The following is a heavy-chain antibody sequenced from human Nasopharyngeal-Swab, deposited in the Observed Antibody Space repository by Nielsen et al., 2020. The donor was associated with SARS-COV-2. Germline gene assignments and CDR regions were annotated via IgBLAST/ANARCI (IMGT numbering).Heavy chain of an antibody. CDR2: ISYDGSNK. V-gene: IGHV3-30-3*01. CDR3: ARERPADRAFDI. CDR1: GFTFSSYA. D-gene: IGHD2-2*01. J-gene: IGHJ3*02. Sequence: SLKISCAASGFTFSSYAMHWVRQAPGKGLEWVAVISYDGSNKYYADSVKGRFTISRDNSKNTLYLQMNSLRAEDTAVYYCARERPADRAFDIWGQGTMVTVSS.